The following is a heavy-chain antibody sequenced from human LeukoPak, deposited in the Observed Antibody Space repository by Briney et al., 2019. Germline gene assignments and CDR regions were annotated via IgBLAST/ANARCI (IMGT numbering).Heavy chain of an antibody. CDR2: ISGSGDST. CDR3: ARSGAFNPYRSGSIVGYFDY. Sequence: GGSLRLSCAASGFTFSNAWMSWVRQAPGKGLEWVSGISGSGDSTYNADSVKGRFSISRDNSKNTLYLLMNSLRVDDTAVYYCARSGAFNPYRSGSIVGYFDYWGQGTLVTVSS. CDR1: GFTFSNAW. D-gene: IGHD3-10*01. V-gene: IGHV3-23*01. J-gene: IGHJ4*02.